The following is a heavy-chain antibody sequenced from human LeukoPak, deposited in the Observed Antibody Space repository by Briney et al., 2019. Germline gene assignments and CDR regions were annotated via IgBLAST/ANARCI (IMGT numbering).Heavy chain of an antibody. V-gene: IGHV3-7*01. J-gene: IGHJ4*02. CDR2: IKQDGSEK. CDR3: AREMPLGYCSGGSCYSYLDY. D-gene: IGHD2-15*01. Sequence: GGSLRLSCAASGFTFSSYWMSWVRQAPGKGLEWVANIKQDGSEKYYVDSVKGRFTISRDNAKNSLYLQMNSLRAEDTAVYYCAREMPLGYCSGGSCYSYLDYWGQGTLVTVSS. CDR1: GFTFSSYW.